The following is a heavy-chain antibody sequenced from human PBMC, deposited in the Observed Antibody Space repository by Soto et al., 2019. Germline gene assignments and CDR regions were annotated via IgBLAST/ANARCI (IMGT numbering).Heavy chain of an antibody. V-gene: IGHV3-74*01. CDR3: AKRGVDTFGLSY. CDR1: GFTFSSFW. D-gene: IGHD3-10*01. J-gene: IGHJ4*02. Sequence: EVQLVESGGGLVQPGGSLRLSCAVSGFTFSSFWMHWVRQAPGEGLVWVSRINTDGSSTSYADSVKGRFTISRDNAKNIQYLQMNSLMVEDMAMYCGAKRGVDTFGLSYCGQGTLVTVSS. CDR2: INTDGSST.